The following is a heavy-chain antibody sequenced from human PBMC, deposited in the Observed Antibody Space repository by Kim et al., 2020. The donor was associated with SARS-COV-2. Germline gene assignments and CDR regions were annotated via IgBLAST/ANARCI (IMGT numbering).Heavy chain of an antibody. CDR2: MKEDGSEK. CDR1: GFTFSSNW. V-gene: IGHV3-7*01. Sequence: GGSLRLSCAASGFTFSSNWMSWVRQAPGKGLEWVASMKEDGSEKYSVDSVKGRFIISRDNAKNSLYLQMNSLRVEDTAVYFCTKGGRGEVWGQGTTVTVSS. D-gene: IGHD3-16*01. CDR3: TKGGRGEV. J-gene: IGHJ6*02.